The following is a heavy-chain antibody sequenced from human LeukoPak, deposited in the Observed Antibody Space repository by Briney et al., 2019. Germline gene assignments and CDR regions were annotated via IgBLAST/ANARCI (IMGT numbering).Heavy chain of an antibody. CDR2: ISGSGGST. V-gene: IGHV3-23*01. J-gene: IGHJ4*02. Sequence: GGSLRLSCAASGFTFSSYSMNWVRQAPGKGLEWVSIISGSGGSTFYADSVKGRFTISRDNSKNTLYLQMNSLRAEDTAVYYCARPKGAGSGSYYNFFPFSLSPFDYWGQGTLVTVSS. CDR3: ARPKGAGSGSYYNFFPFSLSPFDY. D-gene: IGHD3-10*01. CDR1: GFTFSSYS.